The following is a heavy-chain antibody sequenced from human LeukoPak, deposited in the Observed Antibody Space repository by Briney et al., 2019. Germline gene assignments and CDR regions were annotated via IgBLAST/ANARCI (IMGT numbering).Heavy chain of an antibody. CDR2: INHSGST. V-gene: IGHV4-34*01. J-gene: IGHJ6*02. CDR3: ARPSHYYYYGMDV. CDR1: GGSISSYY. D-gene: IGHD6-6*01. Sequence: SETLSLTCTVSGGSISSYYWSWIRQPPGKGLEWIGEINHSGSTNYNPSLKSRVTISVDTSKNQFSLKLSSVTAADTAVYYCARPSHYYYYGMDVWGQGTTVTVSS.